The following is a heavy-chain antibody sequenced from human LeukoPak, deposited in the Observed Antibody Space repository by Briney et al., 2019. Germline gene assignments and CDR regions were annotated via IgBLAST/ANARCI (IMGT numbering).Heavy chain of an antibody. J-gene: IGHJ4*02. CDR1: EYTFTACY. Sequence: ASVKASCKASEYTFTACYIHWVRQAPGQGLEWMGWINPNSGGTNYAQKFQGRVTMTRDTSISTAYMELSRLRSDDTAVYYCARDWDNWNYYDFWGQGTLVTVSS. V-gene: IGHV1-2*02. D-gene: IGHD1-20*01. CDR3: ARDWDNWNYYDF. CDR2: INPNSGGT.